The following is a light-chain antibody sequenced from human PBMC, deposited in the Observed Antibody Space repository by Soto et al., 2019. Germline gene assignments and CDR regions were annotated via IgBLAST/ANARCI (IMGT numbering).Light chain of an antibody. Sequence: SVLTQPPSASGSPGQSVTISCTGPSSDVGDYNYVSWYQQHPGKAPKLMIYEVTKRPSGVPDRFSGSKSGNTASLTVSGLQAEDEADYYCSSYAGSNNFVFGTGTKVTVL. V-gene: IGLV2-8*01. CDR3: SSYAGSNNFV. CDR2: EVT. J-gene: IGLJ1*01. CDR1: SSDVGDYNY.